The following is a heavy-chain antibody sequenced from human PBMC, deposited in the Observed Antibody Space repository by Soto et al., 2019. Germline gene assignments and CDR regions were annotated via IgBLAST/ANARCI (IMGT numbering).Heavy chain of an antibody. CDR1: GFTFSTYG. CDR3: ARGSKAGDGYNSVDYYYYGMDV. J-gene: IGHJ6*02. D-gene: IGHD5-12*01. V-gene: IGHV3-30*03. CDR2: ISYDGNYI. Sequence: GGSLRLSCAVSGFTFSTYGMHWVRQAPGKGLEWVAVISYDGNYIYYADSVKGRFTISRDNSKYTLYLQMNSLRGEDTAVYYCARGSKAGDGYNSVDYYYYGMDVWGQGTTVTVS.